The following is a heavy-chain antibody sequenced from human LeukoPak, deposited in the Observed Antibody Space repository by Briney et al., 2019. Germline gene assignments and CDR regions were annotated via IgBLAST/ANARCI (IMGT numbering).Heavy chain of an antibody. CDR2: IYTSGST. CDR3: TTIKRGNIFGYFDF. CDR1: GGSISSYY. J-gene: IGHJ4*02. D-gene: IGHD5-18*01. V-gene: IGHV4-4*07. Sequence: SETLSLTCTVSGGSISSYYWSWMRQPAGKGLEWIGRIYTSGSTNYNPSLKSRVTMSVDTSKNQFSLKLSSVTAADTAVYYCTTIKRGNIFGYFDFWGQGILVTVSS.